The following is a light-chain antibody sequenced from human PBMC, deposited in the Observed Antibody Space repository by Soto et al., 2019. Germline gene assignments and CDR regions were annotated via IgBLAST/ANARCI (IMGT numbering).Light chain of an antibody. CDR1: SSNIGSNYD. J-gene: IGLJ2*01. CDR2: GNS. V-gene: IGLV1-40*01. Sequence: QSVLTQPPSVSGAPGQRVTISCTGSSSNIGSNYDVHWYQQLPGTAPKLLIYGNSNRPSGVPDRFSGSQSGTSASLAITGLQAEDGADYYRQSYASSLGVIFGGGTKLTVL. CDR3: QSYASSLGVI.